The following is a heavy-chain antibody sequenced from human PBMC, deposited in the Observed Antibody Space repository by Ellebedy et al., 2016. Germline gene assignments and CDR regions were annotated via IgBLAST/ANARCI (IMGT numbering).Heavy chain of an antibody. D-gene: IGHD5-12*01. Sequence: SGPTLVXPTQTFTRTCTFSGFSLNTSGMRVSWVRQPPGKALEWLARIDWNDDKFYSTSLKTRLTISKDSSKNQVVFTMTNMDPVDTATYYCARMSGYSYGWGYYAMDVWGQGTTVIVSS. CDR3: ARMSGYSYGWGYYAMDV. V-gene: IGHV2-70*04. CDR1: GFSLNTSGMR. J-gene: IGHJ6*02. CDR2: IDWNDDK.